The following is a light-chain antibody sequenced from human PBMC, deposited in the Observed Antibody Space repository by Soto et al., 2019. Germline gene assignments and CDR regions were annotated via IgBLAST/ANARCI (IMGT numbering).Light chain of an antibody. V-gene: IGKV3-15*01. J-gene: IGKJ4*01. Sequence: EVVMTQSPATLSVSPGDTATLSCRASQSISSSLAWYQQKPGQPPRLLIYGASTRATGVPARFSGSGSGTEFTLTISRLQSEDFAVYYCQQRSKWPLSFGGGTKVDIK. CDR3: QQRSKWPLS. CDR1: QSISSS. CDR2: GAS.